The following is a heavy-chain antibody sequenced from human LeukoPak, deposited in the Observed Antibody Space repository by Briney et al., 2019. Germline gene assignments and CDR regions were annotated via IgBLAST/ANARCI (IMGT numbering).Heavy chain of an antibody. CDR1: GFTVSHYY. D-gene: IGHD2-21*02. V-gene: IGHV3-66*01. J-gene: IGHJ4*02. CDR2: IYTGGRT. Sequence: GGSLRLSCAASGFTVSHYYMSWVRQAPGKGQEWVSVIYTGGRTYYGDSMKGRFTISRDNSRNTLHLQMDRLRVEDTALYYCARGQSYCGGDCYTDWGQGTLVSVSS. CDR3: ARGQSYCGGDCYTD.